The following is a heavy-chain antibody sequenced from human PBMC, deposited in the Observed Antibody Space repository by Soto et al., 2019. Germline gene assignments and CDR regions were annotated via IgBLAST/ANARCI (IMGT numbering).Heavy chain of an antibody. CDR3: ASYCSGGSCYSRGYYYYGMDV. D-gene: IGHD2-15*01. V-gene: IGHV1-69*01. CDR1: GGTFSSYA. Sequence: QVQLVQSGAEVEKPGSSVKVSCKASGGTFSSYAISWVRQAPGQGLEWMGGIIPIFGTANYAQKFQGRVTITADESTSTAYMELSSLRSEDTAVYYCASYCSGGSCYSRGYYYYGMDVWGQGTTVTVSS. CDR2: IIPIFGTA. J-gene: IGHJ6*02.